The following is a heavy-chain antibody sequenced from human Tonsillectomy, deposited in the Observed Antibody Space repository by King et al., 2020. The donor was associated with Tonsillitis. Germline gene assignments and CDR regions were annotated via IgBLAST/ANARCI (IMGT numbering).Heavy chain of an antibody. D-gene: IGHD3-9*01. V-gene: IGHV3-15*01. Sequence: VQLVESGGGLVKXGGSLRLPCAASGFTXXNAWLSWVRXPPGKGXXWXGXXXXKAXGGKXXYAAPVKGRFTIPXDDSKTTLYLQXNSLKTEDTAVYYCTTHSPDWLLDYWGQGTLVTVSS. CDR1: GFTXXNAW. CDR3: TTHSPDWLLDY. J-gene: IGHJ4*02. CDR2: XXXKAXGGKX.